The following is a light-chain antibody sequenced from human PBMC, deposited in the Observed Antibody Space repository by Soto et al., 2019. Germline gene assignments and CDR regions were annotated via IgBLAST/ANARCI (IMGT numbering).Light chain of an antibody. CDR3: SSYTTSSTL. V-gene: IGLV2-14*01. J-gene: IGLJ1*01. Sequence: QSVLTQPASVSGSPGQSITISCTGTSSDVGGYNYVSWYQQHPGKAPKLMIYDVSNQPSGVSDRFSGSKSGNTASLTISGLQAEDEAHYYCSSYTTSSTLFGTGTKLTVL. CDR1: SSDVGGYNY. CDR2: DVS.